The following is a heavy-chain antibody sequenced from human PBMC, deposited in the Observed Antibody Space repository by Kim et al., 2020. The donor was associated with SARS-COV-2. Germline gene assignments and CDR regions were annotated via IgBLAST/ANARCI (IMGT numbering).Heavy chain of an antibody. Sequence: SETLSLTCAVYGGSFSGYYWSWIRQPPGKGLEWIGEINHSGSTNYNPSLKSRVTISVDTSKNQFSLKLSSVTAADTAVYYCARVPQYYYGSGSYYKDPPDRPFDYWGQGTLVTVSS. D-gene: IGHD3-10*01. CDR1: GGSFSGYY. V-gene: IGHV4-34*01. CDR3: ARVPQYYYGSGSYYKDPPDRPFDY. CDR2: INHSGST. J-gene: IGHJ4*02.